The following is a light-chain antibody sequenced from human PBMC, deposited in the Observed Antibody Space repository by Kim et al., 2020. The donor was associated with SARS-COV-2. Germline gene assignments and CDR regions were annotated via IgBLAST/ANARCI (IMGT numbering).Light chain of an antibody. J-gene: IGLJ1*01. V-gene: IGLV3-25*03. CDR3: QSADISGTYV. CDR2: KDS. CDR1: ALPKQY. Sequence: SYELTQPPSVSVSPGQTARITCSGDALPKQYAYWYQQKPDQAPVLVIYKDSERPSGIPERFSGSSSGTTVTLTISGVQAEDEADYYCQSADISGTYVFGTGTKVTVL.